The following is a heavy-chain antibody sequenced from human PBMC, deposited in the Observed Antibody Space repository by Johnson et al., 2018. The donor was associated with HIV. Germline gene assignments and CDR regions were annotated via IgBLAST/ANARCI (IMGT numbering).Heavy chain of an antibody. V-gene: IGHV3-11*04. CDR2: MSTSGSTK. CDR3: ARLRAEAQFDAFDI. J-gene: IGHJ3*02. Sequence: QVQLVESGGGLVQPGGSLRLSCAASGFTFSDFFMSWIRQAPGQGLEWVAYMSTSGSTKFYADSVKGRFTISRDNAKNSLYLQMNSLRAEETAVYSGARLRAEAQFDAFDIWGQGTMVTVSS. CDR1: GFTFSDFF. D-gene: IGHD5-24*01.